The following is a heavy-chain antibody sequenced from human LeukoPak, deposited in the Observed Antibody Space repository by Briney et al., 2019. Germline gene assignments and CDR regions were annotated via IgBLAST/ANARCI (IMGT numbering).Heavy chain of an antibody. J-gene: IGHJ5*02. D-gene: IGHD1-14*01. CDR3: ARRALRGQTVRGGHHLGP. Sequence: PGGPLRLSCAASGFTVSSNYMSWVRQAPGKGLEWVASISDDGLSTFYSDSVKGRFTISRDDSNNALSLAMTSLRSEDTAIYYCARRALRGQTVRGGHHLGPWGLGTLVAVSS. V-gene: IGHV3-30*03. CDR1: GFTVSSNY. CDR2: ISDDGLST.